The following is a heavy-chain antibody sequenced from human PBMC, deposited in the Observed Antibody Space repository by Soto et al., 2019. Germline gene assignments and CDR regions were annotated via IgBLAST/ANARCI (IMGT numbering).Heavy chain of an antibody. Sequence: SETLSLTCAVYGGSFSGYYWSWIRQPPGKGLEWIGEINHSGSTNYNPSLKSRVTISVDTSKNQFSLKLSSVTAADTAVYYCARLLYGSGIQSGYWFDPWGQGTLVTVSS. D-gene: IGHD3-10*01. J-gene: IGHJ5*02. V-gene: IGHV4-34*01. CDR1: GGSFSGYY. CDR2: INHSGST. CDR3: ARLLYGSGIQSGYWFDP.